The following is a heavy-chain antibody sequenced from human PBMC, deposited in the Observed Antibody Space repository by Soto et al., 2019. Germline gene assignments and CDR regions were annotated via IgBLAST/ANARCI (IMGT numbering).Heavy chain of an antibody. V-gene: IGHV3-9*01. J-gene: IGHJ6*03. CDR3: ANDFQTHYYYMDV. Sequence: EVQLVESGGGLVQPGRSLRLSCAASGFTFDDYAMHWVRQAPGKGLVWVSGVSSTSGTMGYADSVRGRFTISRDNAKNSLYLQMNSLRAEDTSLYYCANDFQTHYYYMDVWGKGTTVTVSS. CDR2: VSSTSGTM. CDR1: GFTFDDYA.